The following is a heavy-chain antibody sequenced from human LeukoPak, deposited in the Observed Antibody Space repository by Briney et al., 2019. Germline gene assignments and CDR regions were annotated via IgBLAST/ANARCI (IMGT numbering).Heavy chain of an antibody. CDR1: GFTFSSYA. D-gene: IGHD6-19*01. Sequence: GGSLRLSCAASGFTFSSYAMSWVRQAPGKGLEWVSAISGSGGSTYYADSVKGRFTISRDNSKNRLYLQMNSLRAEDTAVYYCAKSSGRSATSKYYFDYWGQGTLVTVSS. CDR2: ISGSGGST. CDR3: AKSSGRSATSKYYFDY. V-gene: IGHV3-23*01. J-gene: IGHJ4*02.